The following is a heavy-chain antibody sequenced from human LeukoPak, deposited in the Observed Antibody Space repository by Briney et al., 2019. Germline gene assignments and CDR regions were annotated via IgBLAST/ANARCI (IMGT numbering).Heavy chain of an antibody. D-gene: IGHD5-18*01. J-gene: IGHJ4*02. CDR1: GFSYSSYA. Sequence: GGSLRLSCVVSGFSYSSYAMSWVRQAPGKGLEGVSTISGSGDTYYVDSVKGRFTISRDNSKNTLYLQMNSPRAEDTAVYYCAKEGGYNYGHLDSWGQGTLVTVSS. CDR3: AKEGGYNYGHLDS. V-gene: IGHV3-23*01. CDR2: ISGSGDT.